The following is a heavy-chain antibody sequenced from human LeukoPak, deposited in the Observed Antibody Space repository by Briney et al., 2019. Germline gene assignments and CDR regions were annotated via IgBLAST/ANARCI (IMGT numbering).Heavy chain of an antibody. CDR3: ARHPGEVWFGELSGSDY. D-gene: IGHD3-10*01. Sequence: GGSLRLSCAASGFTFSSYAMSWVRQAPGKGLEWVSAISGSGGSTYYADSVKGRFTISRDNSKNTLYLQMNSLRAEDTAVYYCARHPGEVWFGELSGSDYWGQGTLVTVSS. CDR1: GFTFSSYA. CDR2: ISGSGGST. J-gene: IGHJ4*02. V-gene: IGHV3-23*01.